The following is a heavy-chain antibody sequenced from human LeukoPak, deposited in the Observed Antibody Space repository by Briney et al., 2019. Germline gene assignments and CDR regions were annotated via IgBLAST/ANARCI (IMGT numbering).Heavy chain of an antibody. V-gene: IGHV3-23*01. CDR3: AKDRDSSNWLFFDY. CDR2: IRGSADST. Sequence: GGSLRLSCAASGFTFSSYAMTWVRQAPGKGLEWVSAIRGSADSTYSTFHADSVKGRFTISRDNSKNTLYLQMNSLRAEDTAIYYCAKDRDSSNWLFFDYWGQGTLVTVSS. CDR1: GFTFSSYA. D-gene: IGHD6-13*01. J-gene: IGHJ4*02.